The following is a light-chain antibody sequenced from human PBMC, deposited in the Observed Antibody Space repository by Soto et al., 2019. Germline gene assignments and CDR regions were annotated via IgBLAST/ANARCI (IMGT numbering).Light chain of an antibody. V-gene: IGLV1-51*01. J-gene: IGLJ1*01. Sequence: QSVLTQPPSVSAAPGQKVTISCSGSSSNIGNNYVSWYQHLPGTAPKVLIYDNNKRPSGIPDRFSGSKSGTSATLGITGLQTGDEADYYCGTWDSSLSFVFGTGTKVTV. CDR2: DNN. CDR1: SSNIGNNY. CDR3: GTWDSSLSFV.